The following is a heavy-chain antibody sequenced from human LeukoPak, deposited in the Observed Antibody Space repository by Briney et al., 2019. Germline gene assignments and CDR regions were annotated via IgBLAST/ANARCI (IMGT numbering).Heavy chain of an antibody. J-gene: IGHJ4*02. CDR1: GFTFSSYA. V-gene: IGHV3-64*01. D-gene: IGHD5-18*01. Sequence: GSLRLSCAASGFTFSSYAMHWVRQAPGKGLEYISVISSNGGSTYYANSVKGRFTISRDNSKNTLYLQMGSLRAEGMAVYYCARSRGYSYGPLDYWGQGTRVTVSS. CDR2: ISSNGGST. CDR3: ARSRGYSYGPLDY.